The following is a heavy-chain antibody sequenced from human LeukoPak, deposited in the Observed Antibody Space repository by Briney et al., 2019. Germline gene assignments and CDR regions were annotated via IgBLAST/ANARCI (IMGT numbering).Heavy chain of an antibody. CDR1: GYTFTGYY. CDR2: IIPIFGTA. J-gene: IGHJ4*02. V-gene: IGHV1-69*13. Sequence: ASVKVSCKASGYTFTGYYMHWVRQAPGQGLEWMGGIIPIFGTANYAQKFQGRVTITADESTSTAYMELSSLRSEDTAVYYCARGNEGYDYCWRHWGRGTLVTVSS. CDR3: ARGNEGYDYCWRH. D-gene: IGHD5-12*01.